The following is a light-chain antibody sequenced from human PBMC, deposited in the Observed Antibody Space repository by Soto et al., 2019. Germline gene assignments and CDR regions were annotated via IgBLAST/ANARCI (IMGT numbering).Light chain of an antibody. CDR3: QQTYRTPRT. J-gene: IGKJ1*01. V-gene: IGKV1-39*01. Sequence: DIQMTQSPSSLSASVGDRVTITCRASQSSATYLNWYQQNSGNAPNLLIYVASTLQSGVPSRFSGSGSGTDFTLTISSLQPEDFATYYCQQTYRTPRTFGQGTKVEIK. CDR1: QSSATY. CDR2: VAS.